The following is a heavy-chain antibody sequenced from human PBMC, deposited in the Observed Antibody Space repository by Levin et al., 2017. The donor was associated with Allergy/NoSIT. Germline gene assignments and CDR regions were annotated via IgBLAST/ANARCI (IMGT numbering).Heavy chain of an antibody. Sequence: PGGSLRLSCTVSGGSISSYYWSWIRQPPGKGLEWIGYIYYSGSTNYNPSLKSRVTISVDTSKNQFSLKLSSVTAADTAVYYCARDGDSDAFDIWGQGTMVTVSS. CDR3: ARDGDSDAFDI. CDR2: IYYSGST. V-gene: IGHV4-59*01. D-gene: IGHD2-21*02. J-gene: IGHJ3*02. CDR1: GGSISSYY.